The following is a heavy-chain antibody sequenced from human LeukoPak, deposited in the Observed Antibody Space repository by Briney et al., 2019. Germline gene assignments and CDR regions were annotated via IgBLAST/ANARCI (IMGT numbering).Heavy chain of an antibody. CDR2: INPNSGAT. CDR1: ANTFTGYY. D-gene: IGHD2-15*01. V-gene: IGHV1-2*02. J-gene: IGHJ3*02. CDR3: VKYGSVVAHDGIDM. Sequence: AASVMVSCKPSANTFTGYYMHWVRQAPGHGLEWMGWINPNSGATNYAQKFQDRVTMTRDTSMTKAYMELSSLRYDDTAVYFCVKYGSVVAHDGIDMWGQGTKVTVSS.